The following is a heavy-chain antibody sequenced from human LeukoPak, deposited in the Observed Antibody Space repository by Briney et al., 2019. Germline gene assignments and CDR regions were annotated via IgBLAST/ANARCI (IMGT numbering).Heavy chain of an antibody. D-gene: IGHD4-17*01. J-gene: IGHJ6*03. CDR3: ARGLIADYGETSYYYYYYMDV. Sequence: ASVKVSCKASGYTFTGYYMHWVRQAPGQGLEWMGWINPNSGGTNYAQKFQGRVTMTRDTSISTAYMELSRLRSDDTAVYYCARGLIADYGETSYYYYYYMDVWGKGTTVTISS. CDR2: INPNSGGT. CDR1: GYTFTGYY. V-gene: IGHV1-2*02.